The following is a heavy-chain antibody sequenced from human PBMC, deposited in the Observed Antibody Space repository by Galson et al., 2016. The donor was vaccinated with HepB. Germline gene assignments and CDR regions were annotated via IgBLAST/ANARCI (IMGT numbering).Heavy chain of an antibody. CDR1: GFTFSRKG. V-gene: IGHV3-33*01. Sequence: SLRLSCAASGFTFSRKGMHWVRQAPGKGLEWVAVIWHDGSNKQYADSVKGRFTISRDNSKSTLNLQMNSLRVEDTAVYYCAREIQGRWYYFDYWGQGTLVTVSS. CDR3: AREIQGRWYYFDY. J-gene: IGHJ4*02. CDR2: IWHDGSNK. D-gene: IGHD3-16*01.